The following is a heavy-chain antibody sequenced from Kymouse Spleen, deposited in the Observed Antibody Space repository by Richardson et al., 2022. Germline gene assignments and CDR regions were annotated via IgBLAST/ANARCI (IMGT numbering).Heavy chain of an antibody. J-gene: IGHJ4*02. Sequence: QVQLVESGGGVVQPGRSLRLSCAASGFTFSSYGMHWVRQAPGKGLEWVAVISYDGSNKYYADSVKGRFTISRDNSKNTLYLQMNSLRAEDTAVYYCARYSGLDSPFDYWGQGTLVTVSS. V-gene: IGHV3-30*18. CDR1: GFTFSSYG. CDR2: ISYDGSNK. D-gene: IGHD5-12*01. CDR3: ARYSGLDSPFDY.